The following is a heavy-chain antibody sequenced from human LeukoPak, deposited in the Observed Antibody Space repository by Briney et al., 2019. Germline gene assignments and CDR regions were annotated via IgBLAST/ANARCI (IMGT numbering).Heavy chain of an antibody. V-gene: IGHV3-30*18. D-gene: IGHD5-18*01. CDR3: AKKGGYTYGDPFDY. CDR2: ISYDGSNR. CDR1: GFTFSSYA. J-gene: IGHJ4*02. Sequence: GGSLRLSCTASGFTFSSYAMHWVRQAPGKGLEWVAVISYDGSNRYYADSVKGRFTISRDNSKNTLYLQMNSLRAEDTAVYYCAKKGGYTYGDPFDYWGQGTLVTVSS.